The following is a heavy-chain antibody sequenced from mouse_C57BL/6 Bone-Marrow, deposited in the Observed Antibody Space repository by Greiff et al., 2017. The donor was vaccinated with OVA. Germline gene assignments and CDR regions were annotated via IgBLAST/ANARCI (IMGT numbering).Heavy chain of an antibody. D-gene: IGHD2-1*01. CDR2: IDPSASST. CDR1: GYTFTSSW. J-gene: IGHJ4*01. CDR3: ASGNFYAMDY. V-gene: IGHV1-59*01. Sequence: VQLQQPGAELVRPGTSVKLSCKASGYTFTSSWMPWVKQRPGPGLAWIGVIDPSASSTHYNQKFKGKATLTVDTSSSTAYMQLSSLTSEDSAVYYCASGNFYAMDYWGQGTSVTVSS.